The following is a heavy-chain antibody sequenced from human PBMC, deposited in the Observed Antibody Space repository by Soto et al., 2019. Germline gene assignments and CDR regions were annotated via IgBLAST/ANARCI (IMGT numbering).Heavy chain of an antibody. D-gene: IGHD1-26*01. CDR1: GYTFTSYY. Sequence: ASVTVSCKASGYTFTSYYMHWVRQAPGQGLEWMGIINPSGGSTSYAQKFQGRVTMTRDTSTSTVYMELSSLRSEDTAVYYCARRSSLVGATKGGFDYCGQGTLVTVSS. CDR2: INPSGGST. J-gene: IGHJ4*02. V-gene: IGHV1-46*01. CDR3: ARRSSLVGATKGGFDY.